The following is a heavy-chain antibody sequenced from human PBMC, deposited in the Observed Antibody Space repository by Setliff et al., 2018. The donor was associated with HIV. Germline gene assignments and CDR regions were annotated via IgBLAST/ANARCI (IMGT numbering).Heavy chain of an antibody. CDR3: ARVGYYGSGSYYGVGYYYMDV. Sequence: SVKVSCKASGGTFSSYAISWVRQAPGQGLEWMGGIIPIFGTANYAQKFQGRVTITADKSTSTAYMELSSLRSEDTAVYYWARVGYYGSGSYYGVGYYYMDVWGKGTTVTVSS. D-gene: IGHD3-10*01. J-gene: IGHJ6*03. CDR2: IIPIFGTA. CDR1: GGTFSSYA. V-gene: IGHV1-69*06.